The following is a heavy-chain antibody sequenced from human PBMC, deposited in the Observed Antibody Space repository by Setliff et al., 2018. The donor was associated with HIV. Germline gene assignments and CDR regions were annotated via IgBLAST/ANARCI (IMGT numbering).Heavy chain of an antibody. J-gene: IGHJ4*02. Sequence: ASVKVSCKASGYTFTGYYMHWVRQAPGQGLEWMGWINPNSGGTNYAQKFQGRVTMTSDTSISTAYMELSRLRSDDTAVYYCTTLKEQWLAEGGFDYWGQGTLVTSPQ. V-gene: IGHV1-2*02. CDR3: TTLKEQWLAEGGFDY. CDR2: INPNSGGT. D-gene: IGHD6-19*01. CDR1: GYTFTGYY.